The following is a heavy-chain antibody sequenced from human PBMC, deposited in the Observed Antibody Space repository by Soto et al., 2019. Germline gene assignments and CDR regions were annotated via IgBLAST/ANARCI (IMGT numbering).Heavy chain of an antibody. CDR2: ISSSSSTI. CDR1: GFTFSSYS. D-gene: IGHD4-4*01. Sequence: GGSLRLSCAASGFTFSSYSMNWVRQAPGKGLEWVSYISSSSSTIYYADSVKGRFTISRDNAKNSLYLQMNSLRAEDTAVYYCARSNYVDPEGVPSFDYWGQGTLVTVSS. J-gene: IGHJ4*02. CDR3: ARSNYVDPEGVPSFDY. V-gene: IGHV3-48*01.